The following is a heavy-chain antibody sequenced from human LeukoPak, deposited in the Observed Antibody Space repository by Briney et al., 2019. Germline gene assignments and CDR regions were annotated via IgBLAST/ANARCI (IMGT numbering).Heavy chain of an antibody. CDR3: ARRGWKLNERGYYFDY. CDR2: MNPNSGNT. V-gene: IGHV1-8*01. J-gene: IGHJ4*02. CDR1: GYTFTSYD. Sequence: ASVTVSCKTSGYTFTSYDVHWVRQAAGQELEWLGWMNPNSGNTAYAQRFQGRLSMTRDTSIRTAYMELSSLRSDDTAVYYCARRGWKLNERGYYFDYWGQGTLLTVSS. D-gene: IGHD1-1*01.